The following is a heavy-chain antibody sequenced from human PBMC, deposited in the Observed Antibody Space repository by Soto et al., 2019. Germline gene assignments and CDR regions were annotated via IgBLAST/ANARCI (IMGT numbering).Heavy chain of an antibody. CDR1: GFTFSSYA. CDR2: ISGSGGST. Sequence: GGSLRLCCAASGFTFSSYAMSWVRQAPGKGLEWVSAISGSGGSTYYADSVKGRFTTSRDNSKNTLYLQMNSLRAEDTAVYYCAKAGYHSRRSSYFDYWGQGTLVTVSS. D-gene: IGHD3-9*01. V-gene: IGHV3-23*01. J-gene: IGHJ4*02. CDR3: AKAGYHSRRSSYFDY.